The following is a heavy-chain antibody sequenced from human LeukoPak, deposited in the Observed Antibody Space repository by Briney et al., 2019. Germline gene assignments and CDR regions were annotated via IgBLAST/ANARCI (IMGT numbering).Heavy chain of an antibody. V-gene: IGHV3-23*01. CDR2: ISGSCGST. Sequence: PGGSLRLSCAASGFTFSSYAMSWVRQAPGKGLEWVSAISGSCGSTYYADSVKGRFTISRDNSKNTLYLQMNSLRAEDTAVYYCAKDKSSSWYEGDFDPWGQGTLVTVSS. D-gene: IGHD6-13*01. J-gene: IGHJ5*02. CDR3: AKDKSSSWYEGDFDP. CDR1: GFTFSSYA.